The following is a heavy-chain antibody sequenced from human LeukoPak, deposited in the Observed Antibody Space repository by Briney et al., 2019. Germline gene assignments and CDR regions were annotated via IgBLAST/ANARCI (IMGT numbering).Heavy chain of an antibody. CDR2: IRSKVYGGTT. D-gene: IGHD3-22*01. V-gene: IGHV3-49*04. J-gene: IGHJ4*02. Sequence: GGSLRLSCTASGFTFGDYVMSWVRQAPGKGLEWVGFIRSKVYGGTTEYAASVKGRFTISRDDSKSIAYLQMNSLRTEDTAVYYCASPVFLEKDSSAYYYWGQGTLDTVSS. CDR3: ASPVFLEKDSSAYYY. CDR1: GFTFGDYV.